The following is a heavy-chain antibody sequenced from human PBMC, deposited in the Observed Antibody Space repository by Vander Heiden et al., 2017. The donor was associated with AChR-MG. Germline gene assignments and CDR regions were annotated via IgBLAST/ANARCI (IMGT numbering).Heavy chain of an antibody. CDR2: ISWNSGSI. CDR3: AKSEAKAAFDY. Sequence: EVQLVESGGGLVQPGRSLRPSCAASGFTFDDYAMHWVRQAPGKGLEWVSGISWNSGSIGYADSVKGRFTISRDNAKNSLYLQMNSLRAEDTALYYCAKSEAKAAFDYWGQGTLVTVSS. V-gene: IGHV3-9*01. J-gene: IGHJ4*02. D-gene: IGHD2-15*01. CDR1: GFTFDDYA.